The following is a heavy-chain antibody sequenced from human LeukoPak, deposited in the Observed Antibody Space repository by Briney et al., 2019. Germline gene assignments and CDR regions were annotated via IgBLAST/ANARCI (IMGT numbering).Heavy chain of an antibody. D-gene: IGHD3-3*01. CDR1: GGTFSSYA. CDR2: IIPIFGTA. J-gene: IGHJ3*02. V-gene: IGHV1-69*13. Sequence: ASVKVSRKASGGTFSSYAISWVRQAPGQGLEWMGGIIPIFGTANYAQKFQGRVTITADESTSTAYMELSSLRSEDTAVYYCARDQKTYYDFWSGYSSAFDIWGQGTMVTVSS. CDR3: ARDQKTYYDFWSGYSSAFDI.